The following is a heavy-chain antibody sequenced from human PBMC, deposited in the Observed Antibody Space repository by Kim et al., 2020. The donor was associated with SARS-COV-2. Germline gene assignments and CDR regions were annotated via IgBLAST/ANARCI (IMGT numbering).Heavy chain of an antibody. CDR3: VRENYLAFDL. V-gene: IGHV3-48*04. D-gene: IGHD3-10*01. Sequence: GGSLRLSCATSGFTLSLYSMNWVRQSPGKGLECVSHISGPGTITKHADSVRGRFTISRDNAKNSLFLQMNGLSSEDTAVYYCVRENYLAFDLWRQGTIVTVSS. CDR2: ISGPGTIT. J-gene: IGHJ3*01. CDR1: GFTLSLYS.